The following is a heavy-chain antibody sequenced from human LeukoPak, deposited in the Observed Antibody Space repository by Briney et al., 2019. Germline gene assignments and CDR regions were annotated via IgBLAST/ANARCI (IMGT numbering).Heavy chain of an antibody. Sequence: GGSLRLSCAASGFTFSSYSMNWVRQAPGKGLEWVSSISSSSSYIYYADSVKGRFTISRDNAKNSLYLQMNRLRAEDTAVYYCARDIITMVRGVTYYYGMDVWGQGTTVTVSS. CDR3: ARDIITMVRGVTYYYGMDV. V-gene: IGHV3-21*01. CDR1: GFTFSSYS. J-gene: IGHJ6*02. D-gene: IGHD3-10*01. CDR2: ISSSSSYI.